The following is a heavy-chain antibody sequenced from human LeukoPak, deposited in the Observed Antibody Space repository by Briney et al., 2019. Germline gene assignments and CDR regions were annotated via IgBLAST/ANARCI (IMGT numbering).Heavy chain of an antibody. CDR3: AKGGSGWYLFDY. Sequence: GGSLRLSCAASGFTFSSYAISWVRQAPGKGLEWVSAISGSGGSTYYADSVKGRFTISRDNSENTLYLQMNSLRAEDTAVYYCAKGGSGWYLFDYWGQGTLVTVSS. J-gene: IGHJ4*02. CDR2: ISGSGGST. D-gene: IGHD6-19*01. V-gene: IGHV3-23*01. CDR1: GFTFSSYA.